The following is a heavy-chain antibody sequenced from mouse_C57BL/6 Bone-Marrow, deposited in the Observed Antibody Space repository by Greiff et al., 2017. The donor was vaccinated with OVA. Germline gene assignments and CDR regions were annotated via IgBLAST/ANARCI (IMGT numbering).Heavy chain of an antibody. CDR1: GYTFTSYW. CDR3: ARSLRGFAY. Sequence: QVQLQQPGAELVRPGSSVKLSCKASGYTFTSYWMDWVKQRPGQGLEWIGNIYPSDSETHYNQKFKDKATLTVDKSSSTAYMQLSSLTSEDSAVYDCARSLRGFAYWGQGTLVTVSA. CDR2: IYPSDSET. J-gene: IGHJ3*01. V-gene: IGHV1-61*01.